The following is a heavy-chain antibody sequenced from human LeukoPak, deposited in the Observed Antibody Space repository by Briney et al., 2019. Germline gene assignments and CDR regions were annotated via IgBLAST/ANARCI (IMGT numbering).Heavy chain of an antibody. Sequence: GGSLRLSCAASGFTFSSYVMSWVRQAPGKWLEWVAAISGSGDSTYYADSVKGWFTISRDNSKNTLYLQMSSLRAEDTAVYYCAKVRYMGNYWDYWGQGTLVTVSS. D-gene: IGHD3-16*02. V-gene: IGHV3-23*01. CDR1: GFTFSSYV. J-gene: IGHJ4*02. CDR3: AKVRYMGNYWDY. CDR2: ISGSGDST.